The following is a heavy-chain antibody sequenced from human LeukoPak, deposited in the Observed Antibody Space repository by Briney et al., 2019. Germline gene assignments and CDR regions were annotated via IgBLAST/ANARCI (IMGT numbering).Heavy chain of an antibody. CDR2: ISSSSSYI. J-gene: IGHJ4*02. Sequence: GGSLRLSCAASGFTFSSYWMSWVRQAPGKGLEWVSSISSSSSYIYYADSVKGRFTISRDNAKNSLYLQMNSLRAEDTAVYYCANEGNYDILTGRDYWGQGTLVTVSS. CDR3: ANEGNYDILTGRDY. V-gene: IGHV3-21*01. D-gene: IGHD3-9*01. CDR1: GFTFSSYW.